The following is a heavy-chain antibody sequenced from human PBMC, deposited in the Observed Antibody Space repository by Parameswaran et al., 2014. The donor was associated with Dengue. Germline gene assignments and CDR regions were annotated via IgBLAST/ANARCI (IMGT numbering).Heavy chain of an antibody. V-gene: IGHV5-10-1*01. Sequence: VRQMPGKGLEWMGMIDPRDSYTSYSPSFEGHVSISVDKSINTAYLRWSSLKASDTAMYYCAGFRYCSPTSCYAGMDYWGQGTQVTVSS. CDR3: AGFRYCSPTSCYAGMDY. D-gene: IGHD2-2*01. J-gene: IGHJ4*02. CDR2: IDPRDSYT.